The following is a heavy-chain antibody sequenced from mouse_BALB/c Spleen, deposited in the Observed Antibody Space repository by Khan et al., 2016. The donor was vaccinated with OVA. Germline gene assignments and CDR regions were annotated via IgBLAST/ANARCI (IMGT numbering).Heavy chain of an antibody. CDR3: ARDGSRYNYAIDY. CDR1: GYSITSDYA. D-gene: IGHD2-3*01. J-gene: IGHJ4*01. Sequence: EVQLQESGPGLVKPSQSLSLTCTVTGYSITSDYAWNWIRQFPGNTLEWMGYISYSGSTNYNPSLNSRISITRDTSKNQFILQLNSVTTDDTATYYCARDGSRYNYAIDYWGQGTSVTVSA. CDR2: ISYSGST. V-gene: IGHV3-2*02.